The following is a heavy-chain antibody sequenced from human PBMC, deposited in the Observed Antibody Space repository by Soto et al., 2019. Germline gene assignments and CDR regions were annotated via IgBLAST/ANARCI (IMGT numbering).Heavy chain of an antibody. V-gene: IGHV4-34*01. J-gene: IGHJ6*02. D-gene: IGHD3-10*01. CDR3: ATGRGVRGVIITTYYYYGLDV. Sequence: PWETLSLTCAVYGGSFSGYYWSWIRQPPGKGLEWIGEINHSGSTNYNPSLKSRVTISVDTSKNQSSLKLSSVSAADTAVYYCATGRGVRGVIITTYYYYGLDVWGQGTTVTVSS. CDR1: GGSFSGYY. CDR2: INHSGST.